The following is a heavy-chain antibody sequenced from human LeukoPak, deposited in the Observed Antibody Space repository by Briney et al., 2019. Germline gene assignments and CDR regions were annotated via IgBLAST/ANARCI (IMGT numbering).Heavy chain of an antibody. V-gene: IGHV5-51*01. D-gene: IGHD5-24*01. J-gene: IGHJ3*02. CDR3: ASRWATSDAFDI. CDR2: IYPADSDT. Sequence: GESLKISCKGSGYSFPNYWIAWVRQMPGKGLEWVGIIYPADSDTRYSPSFQGQVTISADKSISTAYLQWSSLKASDTAMYYCASRWATSDAFDIWGQGTMVTVSS. CDR1: GYSFPNYW.